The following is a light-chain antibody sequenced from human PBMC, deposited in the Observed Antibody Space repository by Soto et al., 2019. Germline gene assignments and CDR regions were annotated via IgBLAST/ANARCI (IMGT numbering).Light chain of an antibody. CDR1: QPISNY. CDR2: GAS. V-gene: IGKV1-39*01. Sequence: DVQMTQSPSSLSASVGDRVTITRRASQPISNYLNWYQQKAGEAPKVLIFGASSLQTGVPSKFSGSGYGTDFTLIINNLHPDDFATYYCQQTHAVPLTFGQGTRLEI. CDR3: QQTHAVPLT. J-gene: IGKJ5*01.